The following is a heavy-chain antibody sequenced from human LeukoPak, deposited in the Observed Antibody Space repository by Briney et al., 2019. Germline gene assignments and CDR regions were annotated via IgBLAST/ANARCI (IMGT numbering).Heavy chain of an antibody. CDR1: GFTFSSYG. CDR3: AKGHRGYYDSSGYGYYYGMDV. Sequence: GGSLRLSCAASGFTFSSYGVHWVRQAPGKGLEWVAVISYDGSNKYYADSVKGRFTISRDNSKNTLYLQMNSLRAEDTAVYYCAKGHRGYYDSSGYGYYYGMDVWGQGTTVTVSS. J-gene: IGHJ6*02. D-gene: IGHD3-22*01. V-gene: IGHV3-30*18. CDR2: ISYDGSNK.